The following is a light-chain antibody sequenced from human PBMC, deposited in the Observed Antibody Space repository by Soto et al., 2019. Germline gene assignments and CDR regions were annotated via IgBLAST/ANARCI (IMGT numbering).Light chain of an antibody. CDR2: EVT. CDR1: SSDVGAYNY. J-gene: IGLJ3*02. V-gene: IGLV2-8*01. CDR3: RSFASRNTWV. Sequence: QSALTQPPSASGSPGQSVTISCTGTSSDVGAYNYVSWYQQHAGKAPKLVIYEVTKRPSGVPDRFSGSKSANTASLTVSGLQAEDGADYYCRSFASRNTWVFGGGTKLTVL.